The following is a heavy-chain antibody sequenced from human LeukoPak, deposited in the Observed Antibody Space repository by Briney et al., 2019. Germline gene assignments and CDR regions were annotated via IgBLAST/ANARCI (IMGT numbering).Heavy chain of an antibody. CDR2: IYTSGST. CDR3: AGTTRTGDLGY. D-gene: IGHD7-27*01. CDR1: GGSISSYY. V-gene: IGHV4-4*07. Sequence: SETLSLTCTVSGGSISSYYWSWIRQPAGKGLEWIRRIYTSGSTNYNPSLKSRVTMSVDTSKNQFSLKLSSVTAADTAVYYCAGTTRTGDLGYWGQGTLVTVSS. J-gene: IGHJ4*02.